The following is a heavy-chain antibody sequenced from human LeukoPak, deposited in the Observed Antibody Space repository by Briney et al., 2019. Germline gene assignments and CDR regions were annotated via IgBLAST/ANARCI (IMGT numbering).Heavy chain of an antibody. D-gene: IGHD5-18*01. J-gene: IGHJ4*02. CDR1: GFTFSSYS. CDR3: ARQGIHLWFDF. Sequence: GGSLRLSCAASGFTFSSYSMNWVRQAPGKGLGWVSSISSSSSYIYYADSVKGRFTISRDNSKNTLYLQMNSLRAEDTAVYYCARQGIHLWFDFWGQGTLVTVSS. CDR2: ISSSSSYI. V-gene: IGHV3-21*01.